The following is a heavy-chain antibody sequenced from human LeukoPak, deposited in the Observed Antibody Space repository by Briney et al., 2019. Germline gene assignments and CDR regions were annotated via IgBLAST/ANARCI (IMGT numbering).Heavy chain of an antibody. CDR3: AIRRQSGSSLDY. V-gene: IGHV3-72*01. CDR1: GFTFSDHY. J-gene: IGHJ4*02. CDR2: TRDKANNYRT. D-gene: IGHD1-26*01. Sequence: GGSLRLPCAASGFTFSDHYMDWVRQAPGKGLEWVGRTRDKANNYRTEYAASVKGRFTISRVDSENSVYLQMNSLKSEDTAVYYCAIRRQSGSSLDYWGQGTLVSV.